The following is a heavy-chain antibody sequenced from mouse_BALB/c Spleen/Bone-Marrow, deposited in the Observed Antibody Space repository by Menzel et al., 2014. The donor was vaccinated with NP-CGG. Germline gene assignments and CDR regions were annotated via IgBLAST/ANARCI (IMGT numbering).Heavy chain of an antibody. CDR3: ARDSFLITRALDY. J-gene: IGHJ4*01. Sequence: VKLVESGPGLVAPSQSLSITCTVSGFSLTGYGVSWVRQPPGKGLESLGMIWGDGSTDYNSALKSRLSISKDNSKSQVFLKMNSLQTDDTARYYCARDSFLITRALDYWGQGTSVTVSS. D-gene: IGHD2-4*01. CDR2: IWGDGST. CDR1: GFSLTGYG. V-gene: IGHV2-6-7*01.